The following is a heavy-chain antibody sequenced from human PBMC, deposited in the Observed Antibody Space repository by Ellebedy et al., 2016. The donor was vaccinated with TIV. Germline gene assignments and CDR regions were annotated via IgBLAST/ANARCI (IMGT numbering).Heavy chain of an antibody. CDR3: ARDPVDAALVKIYFDY. D-gene: IGHD5-18*01. V-gene: IGHV3-48*01. CDR1: GFTFDDYA. CDR2: ISRSTTAI. J-gene: IGHJ4*02. Sequence: GESLKISCAASGFTFDDYAMHWVRQAPGKGLEWVAYISRSTTAIYYADSVKGRFTISRDNAENSLYLQMNSLTAEDTAVYYCARDPVDAALVKIYFDYWGQGTLVSVSS.